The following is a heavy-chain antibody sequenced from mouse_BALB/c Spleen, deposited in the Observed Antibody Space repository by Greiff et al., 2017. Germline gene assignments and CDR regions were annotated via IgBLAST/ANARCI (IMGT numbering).Heavy chain of an antibody. CDR2: ISSGSSTI. CDR3: ARHGDAMDY. CDR1: GFTFSSFG. V-gene: IGHV5-17*02. Sequence: EVMLVESGGGLVQPGGSRKLSCAASGFTFSSFGMHWVRQAPEKGLEWVAYISSGSSTIYYADTVKGRFTISRDNPKNTLFLQMTSLRSEDTAMYYCARHGDAMDYWGQGTSVTVSS. J-gene: IGHJ4*01.